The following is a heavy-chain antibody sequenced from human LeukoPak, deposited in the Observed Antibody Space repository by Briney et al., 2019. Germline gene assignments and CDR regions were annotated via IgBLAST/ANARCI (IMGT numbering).Heavy chain of an antibody. Sequence: GGSLRLSCAASGFIFSSYSMNWVRQAPGKGLEWVSSISSSSSYIYYADSVKGRFTISRDNAKNSLYLQMNSLRAEDTAVYYCARDSTYSGSSDYWGQGTLVTGSS. CDR3: ARDSTYSGSSDY. V-gene: IGHV3-21*01. D-gene: IGHD1-26*01. CDR1: GFIFSSYS. J-gene: IGHJ4*02. CDR2: ISSSSSYI.